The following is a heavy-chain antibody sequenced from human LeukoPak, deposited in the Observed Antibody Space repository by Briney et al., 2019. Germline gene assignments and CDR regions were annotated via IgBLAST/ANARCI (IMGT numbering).Heavy chain of an antibody. J-gene: IGHJ4*02. CDR1: GGSISSSSYY. CDR3: ASSSTAMVTPFDY. V-gene: IGHV4-39*01. Sequence: PSETLPLTCTVSGGSISSSSYYWGWIRQPPGKGLEWIGSTYYSGSTYYNPSLKSRVTISVDTSKNQFSLKLSSVTAADTAVYYCASSSTAMVTPFDYWGQGTLVTVSS. D-gene: IGHD5-18*01. CDR2: TYYSGST.